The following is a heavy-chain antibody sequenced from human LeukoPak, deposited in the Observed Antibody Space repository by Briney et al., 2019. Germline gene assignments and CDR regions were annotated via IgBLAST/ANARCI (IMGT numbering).Heavy chain of an antibody. Sequence: SETLSLTCTVSGGSISSSSYYWGWIRQPPGTGLEWIGSIYYSGSTYYNPSLKSRVTISVDTSKNQFSLKLSSVTAADTAVYYCARGNGSGRNNYFDYWGQGTLVTVSS. CDR1: GGSISSSSYY. J-gene: IGHJ4*02. CDR2: IYYSGST. V-gene: IGHV4-39*01. CDR3: ARGNGSGRNNYFDY. D-gene: IGHD3-10*01.